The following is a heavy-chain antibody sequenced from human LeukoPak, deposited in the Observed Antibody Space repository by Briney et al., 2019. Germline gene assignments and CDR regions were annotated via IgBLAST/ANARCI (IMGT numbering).Heavy chain of an antibody. D-gene: IGHD3-10*01. CDR2: IYYSGTT. CDR3: ARGALLWFGDRMEYYFDY. J-gene: IGHJ4*02. CDR1: GGSISSSSYY. Sequence: SETLSFTCTVTGGSISSSSYYWGWIRQPPGKGRVGIGSIYYSGTTTHTSSLKTRDTITVDTTKNQCSLKLSSMPAADTAVYYCARGALLWFGDRMEYYFDYWGQGTLLTVSS. V-gene: IGHV4-39*07.